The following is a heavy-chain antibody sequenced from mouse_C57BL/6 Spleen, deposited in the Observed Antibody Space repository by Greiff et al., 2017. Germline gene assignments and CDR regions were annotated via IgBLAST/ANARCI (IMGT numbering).Heavy chain of an antibody. D-gene: IGHD1-1*01. Sequence: EVKLVESGGGLVKPGGSLKLSCAASGFTFSDYGMHWVRQAPEKGLEWVAYISSGSSTIYYADTVKGRFTISRDNAKNTLFLQMTSLRSEDTAMXYGARVLREYYYAMDYWGQGTSVTVSS. CDR3: ARVLREYYYAMDY. V-gene: IGHV5-17*01. CDR2: ISSGSSTI. CDR1: GFTFSDYG. J-gene: IGHJ4*01.